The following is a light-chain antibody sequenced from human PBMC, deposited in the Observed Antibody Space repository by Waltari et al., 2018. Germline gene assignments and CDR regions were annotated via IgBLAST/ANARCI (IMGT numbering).Light chain of an antibody. CDR3: QNHERLPAT. J-gene: IGKJ1*01. Sequence: IVLTQSPGTLSLSPGERATLSCRASQSISRYLVWYQQKPGQPPRILIYEASRRATGIPDRFRCSGSGTDFSLTISRLEPEDFGVYYCQNHERLPATFGQGTRVEI. CDR1: QSISRY. CDR2: EAS. V-gene: IGKV3-20*01.